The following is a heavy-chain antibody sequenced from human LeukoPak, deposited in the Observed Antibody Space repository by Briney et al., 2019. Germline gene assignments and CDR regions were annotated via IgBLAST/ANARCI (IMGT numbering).Heavy chain of an antibody. J-gene: IGHJ4*02. CDR1: GGSFSGYY. D-gene: IGHD2-15*01. V-gene: IGHV4-34*01. CDR2: INHSGST. Sequence: SETLSLTCAVYGGSFSGYYWSWIRQPPGKGLEWIGEINHSGSTNYNPSLKSRVTISVDTSKNQFSLKLSSVTAADTVVYYCATLPGDCSGGSCYGTFDYWGQGTLVTDSS. CDR3: ATLPGDCSGGSCYGTFDY.